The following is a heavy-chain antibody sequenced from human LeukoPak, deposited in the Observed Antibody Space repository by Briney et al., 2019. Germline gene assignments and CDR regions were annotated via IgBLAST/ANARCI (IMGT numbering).Heavy chain of an antibody. J-gene: IGHJ5*02. Sequence: AGGSLRLSCAASGFTFSNYAMSWVRQAPGKGLEWVSAISGSGGSTYYADSVKGRFTISRDNSKNTLYLLMNSLRAEDTAVYYCVASHYYYASGRVTWGQGTLVTVSS. CDR1: GFTFSNYA. D-gene: IGHD3-10*01. CDR3: VASHYYYASGRVT. V-gene: IGHV3-23*01. CDR2: ISGSGGST.